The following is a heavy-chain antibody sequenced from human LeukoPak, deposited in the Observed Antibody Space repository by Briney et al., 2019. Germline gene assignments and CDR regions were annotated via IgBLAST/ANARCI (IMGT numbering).Heavy chain of an antibody. D-gene: IGHD2-8*01. CDR1: GFTFTAYY. V-gene: IGHV1-2*02. CDR2: INPNSGGT. Sequence: ASVKVSCKASGFTFTAYYLYWVRQAPGQGLEWMGWINPNSGGTSYAQQFQGRVTMTRDTSVSTAYMELSRLRSDDTAVYYCARGANWAFDIWGQGTMVTVSS. J-gene: IGHJ3*02. CDR3: ARGANWAFDI.